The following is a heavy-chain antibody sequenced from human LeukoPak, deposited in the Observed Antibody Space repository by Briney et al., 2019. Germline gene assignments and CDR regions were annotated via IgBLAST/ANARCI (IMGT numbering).Heavy chain of an antibody. V-gene: IGHV3-23*01. CDR1: GFTFRSHA. CDR3: AKWYYDFWSGYYDLDY. CDR2: IYENGGTT. J-gene: IGHJ4*02. Sequence: GGSLRLSCVGSGFTFRSHAMSWVRQAPEKGLEFVSGIYENGGTTYYADSVKGRFSISRDNSKNTLYLQMDSLRGEDTAVYYCAKWYYDFWSGYYDLDYWGQGTLVTVSS. D-gene: IGHD3-3*01.